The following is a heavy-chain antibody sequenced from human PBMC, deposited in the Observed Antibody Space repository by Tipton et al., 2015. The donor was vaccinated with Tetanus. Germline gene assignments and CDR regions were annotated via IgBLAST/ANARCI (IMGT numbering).Heavy chain of an antibody. CDR2: LNPKSGSA. V-gene: IGHV1-8*02. Sequence: QVQLVQSGAEVKKPGASVKVSCKASGYTFTSYGLNWVRKAAGRGFEWMGWLNPKSGSAAYAPRFQGRVTMTTNTSITTAFMEVASLTYEDTAVYYCAGGSSIRHGLDVWGHGTSVTVSS. CDR1: GYTFTSYG. D-gene: IGHD2-2*01. J-gene: IGHJ6*02. CDR3: AGGSSIRHGLDV.